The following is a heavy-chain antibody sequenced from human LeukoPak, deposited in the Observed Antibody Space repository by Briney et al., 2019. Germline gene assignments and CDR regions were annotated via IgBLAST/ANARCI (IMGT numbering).Heavy chain of an antibody. CDR1: RNTFTSYY. CDR3: ARESYNYYDSSGYNLYGSYYYYYMDV. D-gene: IGHD3-22*01. J-gene: IGHJ6*03. V-gene: IGHV1-46*01. CDR2: INPSGGTT. Sequence: GASVKVSCKASRNTFTSYYMHWVRQAPGQGLEWMGIINPSGGTTNYAQKFQGRVTITADKSTSTAYMELSSLRSEDTAVYYCARESYNYYDSSGYNLYGSYYYYYMDVWGKGTTVTVSS.